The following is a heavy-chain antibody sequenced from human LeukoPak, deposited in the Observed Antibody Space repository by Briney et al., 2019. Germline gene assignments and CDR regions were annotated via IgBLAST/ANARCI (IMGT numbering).Heavy chain of an antibody. Sequence: QPGGSLRLSCAASGFTFSSNWMHWVRQGPGKGLEWVAGISSDGNNKYYVDSVKGRFTISRDNSKNTLYLQMNSLRAEDTAVHYCAKVRVYYDFWSGLDYWGQGTLVTVSS. CDR3: AKVRVYYDFWSGLDY. D-gene: IGHD3-3*01. CDR1: GFTFSSNW. V-gene: IGHV3-30*18. J-gene: IGHJ4*02. CDR2: ISSDGNNK.